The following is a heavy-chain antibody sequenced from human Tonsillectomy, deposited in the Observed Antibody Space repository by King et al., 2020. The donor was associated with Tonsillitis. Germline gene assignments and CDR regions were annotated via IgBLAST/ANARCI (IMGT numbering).Heavy chain of an antibody. J-gene: IGHJ6*02. D-gene: IGHD3-10*01. CDR2: ISWNSGSI. CDR1: GFTFDDYA. CDR3: AKDLLWFGELEPRGLYYYYGMDV. Sequence: VQLVESGGGLVQPGRSLRLSCAASGFTFDDYAMHWVRQAPGKGLEWVSGISWNSGSIGYADSVKGRFTISRDNAKNSLYLQMNSLRAEDTALYYCAKDLLWFGELEPRGLYYYYGMDVWGQGTTVTVSS. V-gene: IGHV3-9*01.